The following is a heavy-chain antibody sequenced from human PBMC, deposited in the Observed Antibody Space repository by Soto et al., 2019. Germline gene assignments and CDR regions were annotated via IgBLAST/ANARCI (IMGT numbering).Heavy chain of an antibody. Sequence: SGPTLVNPTQTLTLTCTFSGFSLATSGVNVGWIRQPPGKALEWLALIYWDDDKRYSPSLKSRLTITKDTSKNQVVLTMTNMDPVDTATYYCVLTMVRDGYYYMDVWGKGTTVTVSS. V-gene: IGHV2-5*02. D-gene: IGHD3-10*01. CDR2: IYWDDDK. J-gene: IGHJ6*03. CDR3: VLTMVRDGYYYMDV. CDR1: GFSLATSGVN.